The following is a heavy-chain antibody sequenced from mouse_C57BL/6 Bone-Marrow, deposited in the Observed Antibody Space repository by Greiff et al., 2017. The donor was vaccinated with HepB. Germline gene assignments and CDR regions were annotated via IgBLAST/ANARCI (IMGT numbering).Heavy chain of an antibody. CDR3: ARGVNYGSSFDY. CDR1: GYSFTSYY. Sequence: LQESGPELVKPGASVKISCKASGYSFTSYYIHWVKQRPGQGLEWIGWIYPGSGNTKYNEKFKGKATLTADTSSSTAYMQLSSLTSEDSAVYYCARGVNYGSSFDYWGQGTTLTVSS. V-gene: IGHV1-66*01. D-gene: IGHD1-1*01. CDR2: IYPGSGNT. J-gene: IGHJ2*01.